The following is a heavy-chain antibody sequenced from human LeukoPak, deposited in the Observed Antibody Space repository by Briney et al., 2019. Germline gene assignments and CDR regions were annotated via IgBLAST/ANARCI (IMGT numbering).Heavy chain of an antibody. CDR1: GFTIDDYT. Sequence: GGSLRLSCAASGFTIDDYTMHWVRQAPGKGLEWVSLISWDGGSTYYADSVKGRFTISRDNSKNSLYLQMNSLRTEDTALYYCAKDKGTNDYEELYYFDYWGQGTLVTVSS. CDR2: ISWDGGST. V-gene: IGHV3-43*01. CDR3: AKDKGTNDYEELYYFDY. D-gene: IGHD4-17*01. J-gene: IGHJ4*02.